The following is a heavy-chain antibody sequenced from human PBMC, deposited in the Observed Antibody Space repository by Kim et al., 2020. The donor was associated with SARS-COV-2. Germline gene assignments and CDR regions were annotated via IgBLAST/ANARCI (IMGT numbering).Heavy chain of an antibody. CDR1: GFTFSSYS. D-gene: IGHD3-10*01. J-gene: IGHJ4*02. V-gene: IGHV3-48*02. CDR2: ISSSSSTI. Sequence: GGSLRLSCAASGFTFSSYSMNWVRQAPGKGLEWVSYISSSSSTIYYADSVKGRFTISRDNAKNSLYLQMNSLRDEDTAVYYCARDQGTMVRGAPYFDYWGQGTLVTVSS. CDR3: ARDQGTMVRGAPYFDY.